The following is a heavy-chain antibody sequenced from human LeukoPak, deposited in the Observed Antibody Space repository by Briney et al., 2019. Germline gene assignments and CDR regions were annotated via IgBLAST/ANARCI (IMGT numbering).Heavy chain of an antibody. CDR3: ARDDSSSQDY. CDR2: IYTSGST. Sequence: SETLSLTCAVYGGSFSGYYWSWIRQPPGKGLEWIGRIYTSGSTNYNPSLKSRVTMSVDTSKNQFSLKLSSVTAADTAVYYCARDDSSSQDYWGQGTLVTVSS. J-gene: IGHJ4*02. CDR1: GGSFSGYY. V-gene: IGHV4-59*10. D-gene: IGHD6-13*01.